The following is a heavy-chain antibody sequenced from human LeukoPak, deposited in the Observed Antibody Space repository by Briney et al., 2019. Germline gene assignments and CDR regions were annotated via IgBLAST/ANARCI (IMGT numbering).Heavy chain of an antibody. Sequence: ASVKVSRKASGGTFSSYAINWVRQATGQGLEWMGWMNPNSGNTGYAQKFQGRVTMTRNTSISTAYMELSSLRSEDTAVYYCARGHVEMATTYDYWGQGTLVTVSS. CDR2: MNPNSGNT. D-gene: IGHD5-24*01. CDR3: ARGHVEMATTYDY. J-gene: IGHJ4*02. V-gene: IGHV1-8*02. CDR1: GGTFSSYA.